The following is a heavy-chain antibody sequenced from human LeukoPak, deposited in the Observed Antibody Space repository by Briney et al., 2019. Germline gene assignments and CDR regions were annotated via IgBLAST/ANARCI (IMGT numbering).Heavy chain of an antibody. CDR2: ISVDGGTT. CDR1: GFTFDDFP. Sequence: GGSLRLSCAPPGFTFDDFPMHWVRQVPGKGLEWVSLISVDGGTTYYADSVKGRFTISRDNSKNSLYMQMNSLRTEDSALYYCAKDYYWGQGTLVTVSS. CDR3: AKDYY. J-gene: IGHJ4*02. V-gene: IGHV3-43*02.